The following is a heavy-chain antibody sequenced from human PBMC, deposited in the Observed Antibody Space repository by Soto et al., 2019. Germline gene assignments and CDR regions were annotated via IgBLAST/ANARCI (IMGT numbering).Heavy chain of an antibody. CDR3: AREVQVHTPAFVY. CDR2: ISPMFGAA. Sequence: QVQLVQSGAEMKKPGSSVKVSCQSSGGTFNTYAMNWVRQAHGQGPEWMGDISPMFGAANYAPKFQGRVTITSDESTGTSYMQLSSLTSKDTALYFCAREVQVHTPAFVYWGQGTLITVSS. D-gene: IGHD3-10*01. CDR1: GGTFNTYA. V-gene: IGHV1-69*19. J-gene: IGHJ4*02.